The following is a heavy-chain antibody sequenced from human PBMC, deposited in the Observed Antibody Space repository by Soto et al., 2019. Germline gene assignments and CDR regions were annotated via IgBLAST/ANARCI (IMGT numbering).Heavy chain of an antibody. CDR1: GGSISSGVYS. V-gene: IGHV4-30-2*01. CDR3: ARDQLEGNWFDP. Sequence: QLQLQESGSGLVRPSQTLSLTCAVSGGSISSGVYSWNWIRQPPGKGLEWIGYIYHSGSTLYNPSLKSRVTVSVYKSKNQFYLKLRSVTAADTAVYYCARDQLEGNWFDPWGQGTLVTVSS. CDR2: IYHSGST. D-gene: IGHD1-1*01. J-gene: IGHJ5*02.